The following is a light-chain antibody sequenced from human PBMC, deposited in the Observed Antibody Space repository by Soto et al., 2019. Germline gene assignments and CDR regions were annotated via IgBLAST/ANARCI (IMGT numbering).Light chain of an antibody. Sequence: EVVMTQSPATLSVSPGERATLSCRASQSVSSNLAWYQQKPGQAPRLLIYAASSRATGIPDRFSGSGSGTDFTLTISRLEPEDFAVYYCQQYGSSPQTFGQGTKGDIK. CDR1: QSVSSN. CDR2: AAS. J-gene: IGKJ1*01. CDR3: QQYGSSPQT. V-gene: IGKV3-20*01.